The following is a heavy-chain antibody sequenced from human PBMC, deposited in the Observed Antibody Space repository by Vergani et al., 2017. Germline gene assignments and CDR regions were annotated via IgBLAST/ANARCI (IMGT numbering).Heavy chain of an antibody. Sequence: EVQLLESGGGLVQPGGSLRLSCVASGFTFGSYSMNWVRQAPGKGLEWVSFISSSSSYRYYADSVKGRFTISRDNGEYSLLLQMNSLRPEDTAVYYCASGVPGYQLATQYFPHWGQGTLVTVSS. V-gene: IGHV3-21*01. CDR2: ISSSSSYR. D-gene: IGHD2-2*01. CDR3: ASGVPGYQLATQYFPH. J-gene: IGHJ1*01. CDR1: GFTFGSYS.